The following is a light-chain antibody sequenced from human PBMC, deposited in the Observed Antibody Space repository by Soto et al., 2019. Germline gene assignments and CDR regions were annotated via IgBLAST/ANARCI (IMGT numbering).Light chain of an antibody. Sequence: DIQMTQSPSSLSASVGDRVTITCQASQDINNYLNWYQQKPGKAPKLLIYAASSLQSGVPSRFSGSGSGTDFTLTISSLQPEDFATYYCQQANSFPFTFGQGTRLEI. V-gene: IGKV1-12*01. CDR3: QQANSFPFT. CDR1: QDINNY. CDR2: AAS. J-gene: IGKJ5*01.